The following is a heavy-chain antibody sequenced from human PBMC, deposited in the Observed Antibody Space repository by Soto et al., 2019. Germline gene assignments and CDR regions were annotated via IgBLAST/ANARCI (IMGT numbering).Heavy chain of an antibody. J-gene: IGHJ6*02. D-gene: IGHD6-19*01. CDR1: GYTFTSYG. V-gene: IGHV1-18*04. Sequence: QVRLVQSGAEVKKPGASVKVSCEASGYTFTSYGISWVRQAPGQGFEWMGWIIAYNGNTKYAQQIEGRVSMTTDTSTSTAYMELRSLTSDDTAVYYCARVAVAGTESYKYGMDVWGQGTTVTVSS. CDR3: ARVAVAGTESYKYGMDV. CDR2: IIAYNGNT.